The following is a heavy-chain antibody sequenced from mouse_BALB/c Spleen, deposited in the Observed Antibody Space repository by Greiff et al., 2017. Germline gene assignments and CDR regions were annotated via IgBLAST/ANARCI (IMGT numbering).Heavy chain of an antibody. J-gene: IGHJ2*01. D-gene: IGHD1-1*01. V-gene: IGHV3-8*02. CDR2: ISYSGST. Sequence: ESGPSLVKPSQTLSLTCSVTGDSITSGYWNWIRKFPGNKLEYMGYISYSGSTYYNPSLKSRISITRDTSKNQYYLQLNSVTTEDTATYYCARYSYYYGSSGYFDYWGQGTTLTVSS. CDR1: GDSITSGY. CDR3: ARYSYYYGSSGYFDY.